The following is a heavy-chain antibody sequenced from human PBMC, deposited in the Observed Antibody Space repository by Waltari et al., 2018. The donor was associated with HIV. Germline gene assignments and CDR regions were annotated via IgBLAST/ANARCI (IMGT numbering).Heavy chain of an antibody. J-gene: IGHJ4*02. Sequence: LSLTCAVQAGPTSNYYWRWLRQPPGKGLEWIAEIHHSARTNYNPSLKSRLTISVDTSKTQFPVKLTSVTAADAAVYFCARGQYGPGSREDYCGQGTLVTVAS. CDR2: IHHSART. CDR1: AGPTSNYY. CDR3: ARGQYGPGSREDY. V-gene: IGHV4-34*01. D-gene: IGHD3-10*01.